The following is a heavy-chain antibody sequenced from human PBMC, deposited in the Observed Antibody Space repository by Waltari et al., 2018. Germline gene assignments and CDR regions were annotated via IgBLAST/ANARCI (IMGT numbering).Heavy chain of an antibody. J-gene: IGHJ3*02. Sequence: QVQLVQSGAEVKKPGASVKVSCKASGYTFTGYYMHWVRQAPGQGLEWMGVINPNSGGTNYAQKFQGRVTMTRDTSISTAYMELSRLRSDDTAVYYCARAYYDFWSGYYTYDAFDIWGQGTMVTVSS. CDR1: GYTFTGYY. V-gene: IGHV1-2*02. D-gene: IGHD3-3*01. CDR3: ARAYYDFWSGYYTYDAFDI. CDR2: INPNSGGT.